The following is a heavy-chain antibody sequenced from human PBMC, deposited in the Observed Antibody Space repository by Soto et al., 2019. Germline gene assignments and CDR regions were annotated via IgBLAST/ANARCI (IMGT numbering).Heavy chain of an antibody. D-gene: IGHD3-16*01. CDR3: ARGAHGFDP. V-gene: IGHV3-13*04. CDR2: IGTSGDT. J-gene: IGHJ5*02. Sequence: EVQVVESGGGLVQPGGSLRLSCAASGFTFSRYDMHWVRQATGRGLEWVSGIGTSGDTYYAGSVKGRFTISREKAKNYVYLQMNSLRAGDTAVYYCARGAHGFDPWGQGTLVAVSS. CDR1: GFTFSRYD.